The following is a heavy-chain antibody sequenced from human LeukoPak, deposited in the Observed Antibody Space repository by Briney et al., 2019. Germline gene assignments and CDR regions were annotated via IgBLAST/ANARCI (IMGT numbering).Heavy chain of an antibody. CDR2: VNRSGGT. D-gene: IGHD2-21*02. CDR3: ARGGFYCGDDCYVDY. J-gene: IGHJ4*02. V-gene: IGHV4-34*01. Sequence: SETLSLTCAVYGGSLSYYYWSWIRQPPEKGLEWIGEVNRSGGTNYNPSLKSRVSISVDTSKNQFSLKLSSVTAADTAVYYCARGGFYCGDDCYVDYWGQGTLVTVSS. CDR1: GGSLSYYY.